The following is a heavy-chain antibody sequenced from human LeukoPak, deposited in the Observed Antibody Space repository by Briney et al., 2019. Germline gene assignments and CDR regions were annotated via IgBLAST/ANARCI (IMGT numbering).Heavy chain of an antibody. J-gene: IGHJ6*02. CDR3: ARGPWAGSGWYYYGMDV. Sequence: ASVTVSCKASGYTFTGYYMHWVRQAPGQGLEWMGWINPNSGGTNYAQKFQGWVTMTRDTSISTAYMELSRLRSDDTAVYYCARGPWAGSGWYYYGMDVWGQGTTVTVSS. D-gene: IGHD3-10*01. CDR1: GYTFTGYY. CDR2: INPNSGGT. V-gene: IGHV1-2*04.